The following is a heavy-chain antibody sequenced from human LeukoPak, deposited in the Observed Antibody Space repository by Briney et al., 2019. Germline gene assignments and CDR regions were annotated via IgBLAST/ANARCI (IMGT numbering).Heavy chain of an antibody. CDR2: ISSSSSTI. V-gene: IGHV3-48*01. CDR1: GFTFSSYS. J-gene: IGHJ6*03. CDR3: ARAPHYDFWSGYPNYYYYMDV. D-gene: IGHD3-3*01. Sequence: GGSLRLSCAASGFTFSSYSMNWVRQAPGKGLEWVSYISSSSSTIYYADSVKGRFTISRDNAKNSLCLQMNSLRAEDTAVYYCARAPHYDFWSGYPNYYYYMDVWGKGTTVTVSS.